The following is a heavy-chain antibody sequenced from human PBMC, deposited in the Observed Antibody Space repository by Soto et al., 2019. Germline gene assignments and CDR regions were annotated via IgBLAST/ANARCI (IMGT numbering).Heavy chain of an antibody. CDR1: GFTFSSYA. J-gene: IGHJ4*02. CDR3: AKDHYYGSGSYYNVLYFDY. V-gene: IGHV3-23*01. D-gene: IGHD3-10*01. Sequence: PGGSLRLSCAASGFTFSSYAMSWVRQAPGKGLEWVSAISGSGGSTYYADPVKGRFTISRDNSKSTLYLQMNSLRAEDTAVYYCAKDHYYGSGSYYNVLYFDYRGQGTLVTVSS. CDR2: ISGSGGST.